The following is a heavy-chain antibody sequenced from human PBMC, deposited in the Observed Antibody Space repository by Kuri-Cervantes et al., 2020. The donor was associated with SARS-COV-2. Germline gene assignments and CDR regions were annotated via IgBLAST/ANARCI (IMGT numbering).Heavy chain of an antibody. CDR3: AKDKEWELPSGFDY. V-gene: IGHV3-11*05. CDR1: GFTFSDNY. Sequence: GGSLRLSCAASGFTFSDNYMTWIRQAPGKGLEWVAYISDVRSSTNYADSVRGRFTISRDNAKHSLYLEMNSLRTEDTALYYCAKDKEWELPSGFDYWGQGTLVTVSS. D-gene: IGHD1-26*01. CDR2: ISDVRSST. J-gene: IGHJ4*02.